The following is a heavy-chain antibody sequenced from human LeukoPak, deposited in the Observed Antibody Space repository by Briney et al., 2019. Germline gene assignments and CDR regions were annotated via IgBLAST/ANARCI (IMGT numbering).Heavy chain of an antibody. V-gene: IGHV3-49*04. CDR2: IRSKAYGGTT. CDR3: TRDPYYYDSSGYYY. Sequence: SGGSLRLSCTASGFTFGDYAMGWVRQAPGKGLEWVGFIRSKAYGGTTEYAASVKGRFTISRDDSKSIAYLQMNSLKTEDTAVYYCTRDPYYYDSSGYYYWGQGTLVTVSS. J-gene: IGHJ4*02. CDR1: GFTFGDYA. D-gene: IGHD3-22*01.